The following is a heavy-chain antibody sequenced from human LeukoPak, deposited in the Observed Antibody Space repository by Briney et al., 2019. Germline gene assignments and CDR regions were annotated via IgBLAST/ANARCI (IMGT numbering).Heavy chain of an antibody. V-gene: IGHV3-9*01. D-gene: IGHD2-2*01. Sequence: GGSLRLSCVGSGYSFDEYAMHWVRQAPGKGLEWVSGINWKSDKIGYADSVKGRFTISRDNSKNSLYLQMNSLRVEDTALYYCAKDRYCTSSSCPIDYWGQGTMVTVPS. J-gene: IGHJ4*02. CDR1: GYSFDEYA. CDR2: INWKSDKI. CDR3: AKDRYCTSSSCPIDY.